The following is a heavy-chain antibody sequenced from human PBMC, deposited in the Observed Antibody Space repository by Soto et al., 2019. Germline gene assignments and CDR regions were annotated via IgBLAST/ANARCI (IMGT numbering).Heavy chain of an antibody. CDR3: AKDLMITFGGVPDAFDI. J-gene: IGHJ3*02. V-gene: IGHV3-23*01. Sequence: GGSLRLSCAASGFTFSSYAMSWVRQAPGKGLEWVSAISGSGGSTYYADSVKGRFTISRDNSKNTLYLQMNSLRAEDTAVYYCAKDLMITFGGVPDAFDIWGQGTMVTVSS. CDR2: ISGSGGST. CDR1: GFTFSSYA. D-gene: IGHD3-16*01.